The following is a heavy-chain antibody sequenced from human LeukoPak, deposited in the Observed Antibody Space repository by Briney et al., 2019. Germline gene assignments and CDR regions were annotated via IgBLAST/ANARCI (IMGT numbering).Heavy chain of an antibody. CDR1: GGTFSSYA. CDR3: ARGVLGGDSRYYFDY. D-gene: IGHD2-21*02. CDR2: IIPIFGTA. V-gene: IGHV1-69*13. J-gene: IGHJ4*02. Sequence: SVKVSCKVSGGTFSSYAISWVRQAPGQGLEWMGGIIPIFGTANYAQKFQGRVTITADESTSTAYMELSSLRSEDTAVYYCARGVLGGDSRYYFDYWDQGTLVTVSS.